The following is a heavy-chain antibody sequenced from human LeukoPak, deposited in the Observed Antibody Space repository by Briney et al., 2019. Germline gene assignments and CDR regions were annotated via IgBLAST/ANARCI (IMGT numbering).Heavy chain of an antibody. CDR1: GFTFSSYW. V-gene: IGHV3-74*01. J-gene: IGHJ6*03. D-gene: IGHD4-23*01. Sequence: GGSLRLSCAASGFTFSSYWMHWVRQPPGKGLVWVSRINADGSRTSYADSVKGRFTISRDNAKNTLYLQMNSLSTKDTAVYYCARVVVTSSGSGGYYYYMDVWGKGTTVTVSS. CDR2: INADGSRT. CDR3: ARVVVTSSGSGGYYYYMDV.